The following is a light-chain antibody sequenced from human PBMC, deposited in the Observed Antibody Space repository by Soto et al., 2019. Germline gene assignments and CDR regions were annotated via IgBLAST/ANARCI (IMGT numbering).Light chain of an antibody. Sequence: SNSLATVSLSTGERVTLSCRSSQDIRSSLAWYQQKPGQAPRLLIYGASIRATGVPATFSGSGSGTEFTLSISSLQSEHLGVYYCQQDSSWPLTFGGGTKVDI. J-gene: IGKJ4*01. CDR1: QDIRSS. V-gene: IGKV3-15*01. CDR3: QQDSSWPLT. CDR2: GAS.